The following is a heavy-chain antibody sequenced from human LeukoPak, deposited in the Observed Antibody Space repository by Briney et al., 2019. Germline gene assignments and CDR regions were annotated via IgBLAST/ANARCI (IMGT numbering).Heavy chain of an antibody. CDR3: ARASGGSGWRAGMDV. D-gene: IGHD6-19*01. J-gene: IGHJ6*02. V-gene: IGHV3-30-3*01. CDR1: GFIFSTNA. Sequence: GGSLRLSCAASGFIFSTNARHWVRQAPGKGLQWLAVFYNAGDNESYAASVRGRCTISSDNSKNTVYLQMSSLRVEDTAVYYCARASGGSGWRAGMDVWGQGTTVTVSS. CDR2: FYNAGDNE.